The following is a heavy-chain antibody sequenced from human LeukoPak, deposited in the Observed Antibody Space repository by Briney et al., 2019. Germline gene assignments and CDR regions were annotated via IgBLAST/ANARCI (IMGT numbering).Heavy chain of an antibody. D-gene: IGHD1-1*01. J-gene: IGHJ4*02. CDR3: ARRTTGTKCFDY. Sequence: GESLKIPCKGSGYRFTNYWIGWVRQMPGKGLEWMGIIYPGDSDTRYSPSFQGQVTISVDKSISTAHLQWSSLKASDTAMYYCARRTTGTKCFDYWGQGTLVTVSS. V-gene: IGHV5-51*01. CDR2: IYPGDSDT. CDR1: GYRFTNYW.